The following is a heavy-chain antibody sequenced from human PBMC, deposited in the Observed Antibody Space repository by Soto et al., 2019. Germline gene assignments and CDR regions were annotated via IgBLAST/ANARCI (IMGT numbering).Heavy chain of an antibody. CDR3: ARVIWSGHLTSDL. Sequence: EVQVVESGGGLVQPGGSLRLSCAASGFTFSSNSMNWVRQAPGKGLEWISYISSSSSTIYADSVKGRFTISRDTAKNSLYLKMNSLRDEDTAVYYCARVIWSGHLTSDLWGQGTLVTVSS. J-gene: IGHJ5*02. D-gene: IGHD3-3*01. CDR2: ISSSSSTI. V-gene: IGHV3-48*02. CDR1: GFTFSSNS.